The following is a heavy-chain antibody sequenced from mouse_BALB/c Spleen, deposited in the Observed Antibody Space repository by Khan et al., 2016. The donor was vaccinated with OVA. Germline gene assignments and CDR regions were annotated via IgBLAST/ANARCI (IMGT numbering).Heavy chain of an antibody. Sequence: VQLKQSGPGLVKPSQSLSLTCTVTGYSITSDYAWNWIRQFPGNKLEWMGYISYSGRTSYNPSLKSRISITRDTSKNQFFLPLNSVPTEDTATYYCARSVTITTVVATDFDYWGQGTTLTVSS. CDR3: ARSVTITTVVATDFDY. J-gene: IGHJ2*01. CDR1: GYSITSDYA. V-gene: IGHV3-2*02. D-gene: IGHD1-1*01. CDR2: ISYSGRT.